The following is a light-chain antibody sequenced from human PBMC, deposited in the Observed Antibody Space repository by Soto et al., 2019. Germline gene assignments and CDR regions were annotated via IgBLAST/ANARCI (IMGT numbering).Light chain of an antibody. CDR1: SSDVGTYNL. J-gene: IGLJ1*01. V-gene: IGLV2-14*02. Sequence: QSALTQTASVSGSPGQSITISCTGTSSDVGTYNLVSWYQQHPGKAPELMIYEVSNRPSGVSNRFSGSKSGNTASLSISGLQAEDEADYYCISYTTISTYVFGTGTKVTVL. CDR2: EVS. CDR3: ISYTTISTYV.